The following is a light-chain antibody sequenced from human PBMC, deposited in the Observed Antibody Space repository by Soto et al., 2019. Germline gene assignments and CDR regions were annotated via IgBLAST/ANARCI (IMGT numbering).Light chain of an antibody. J-gene: IGLJ2*01. CDR1: RSDVGGYDY. CDR2: EVR. Sequence: QSVLTQPASVSGSPGQSITISCTGSRSDVGGYDYVSWYQQHPGKAPQVLIYEVRNRPSGVSYRFSGSKSGSTASLTISGLQADDEAYYYCSSYTSSHTWVFGGGTKVTVL. V-gene: IGLV2-14*01. CDR3: SSYTSSHTWV.